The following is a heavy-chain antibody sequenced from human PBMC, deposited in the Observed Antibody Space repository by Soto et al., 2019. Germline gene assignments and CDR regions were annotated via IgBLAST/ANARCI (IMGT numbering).Heavy chain of an antibody. D-gene: IGHD5-18*01. CDR3: AGPGYSSQDY. CDR2: IWYDGVNK. Sequence: GGSLRLSCAASGFSFRSYAMHWVRQAPGKGLEWVAVIWYDGVNKYYADSVKGRFTISRDNSNNTLYVQMNSLKAEDTAVYYCAGPGYSSQDYWGQGALVTVS. V-gene: IGHV3-33*08. CDR1: GFSFRSYA. J-gene: IGHJ4*02.